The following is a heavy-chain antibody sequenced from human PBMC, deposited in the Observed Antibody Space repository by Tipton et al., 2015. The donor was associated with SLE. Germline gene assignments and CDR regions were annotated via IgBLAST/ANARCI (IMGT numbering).Heavy chain of an antibody. CDR2: IYSGGST. V-gene: IGHV4-4*08. J-gene: IGHJ3*02. CDR3: AREFDYYDSSYSRGAIDI. D-gene: IGHD3-22*01. Sequence: TLSLTYTVSGGSISSHYWGWIRQPPGKTLEWIGYIYSGGSTNYNPPLKSRVSISVDTSKNQISLKLSSVTAADTAAYYCAREFDYYDSSYSRGAIDIWGQGTLVTVSS. CDR1: GGSISSHY.